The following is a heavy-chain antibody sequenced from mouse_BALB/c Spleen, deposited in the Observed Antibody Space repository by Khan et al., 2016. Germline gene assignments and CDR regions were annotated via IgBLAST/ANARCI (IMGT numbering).Heavy chain of an antibody. CDR1: GYTFTNYG. V-gene: IGHV9-3-1*01. J-gene: IGHJ1*01. Sequence: QIQLVQSGPELKKPGKTVKISCKASGYTFTNYGMNWVKQDPGKGLKWMGWINTYSGESTYADDFKGRFDFSLETSAKTAYLQINNLKNDDTATYFCAIYRYYYGSSSYFYFWVAGTTVTVSS. D-gene: IGHD1-1*01. CDR3: AIYRYYYGSSSYFYF. CDR2: INTYSGES.